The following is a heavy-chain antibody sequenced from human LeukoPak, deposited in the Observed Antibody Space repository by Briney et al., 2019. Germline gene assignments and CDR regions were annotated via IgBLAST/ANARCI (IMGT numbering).Heavy chain of an antibody. V-gene: IGHV3-30*11. D-gene: IGHD3-10*01. CDR2: ISYDGSNK. CDR1: GVRLGSYA. CDR3: ARGESVTSARYYYYMDV. Sequence: GGSLGPSGAAPGVRLGSYARRWVRQAQGKGLEWVAVISYDGSNKYYADSVKGRFTISRDNSKNTLYLQMNSLRAEDTAVYYCARGESVTSARYYYYMDVWGKGTTVTVSS. J-gene: IGHJ6*03.